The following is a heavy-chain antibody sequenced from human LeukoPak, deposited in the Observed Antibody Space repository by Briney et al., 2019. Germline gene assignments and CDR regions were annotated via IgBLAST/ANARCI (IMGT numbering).Heavy chain of an antibody. CDR3: ARHPGRLFDY. CDR2: IYYSGNT. V-gene: IGHV4-39*01. Sequence: SETLSLTCTVSGGSISSSSFYWGWIRQPPGKGLEWIASIYYSGNTYYNPSLKSRVSISVDTSKNQFSLKLSSVTAADTAVYYCARHPGRLFDYWGQGTLVTVSS. J-gene: IGHJ4*02. CDR1: GGSISSSSFY.